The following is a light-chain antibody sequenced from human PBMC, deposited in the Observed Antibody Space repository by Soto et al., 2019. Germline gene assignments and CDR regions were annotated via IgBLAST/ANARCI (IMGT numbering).Light chain of an antibody. CDR2: EAV. CDR1: ESLSSTF. Sequence: EIVLTQSPGTLSLSPGERATLSCRASESLSSTFFGWYQQKAGQAPRLRISEAVTRAAGIPDRFSGSGSVTHFQLNIFSVVPEDAAVYYCRQYANSPLTFGHETRLEMK. J-gene: IGKJ5*01. V-gene: IGKV3-20*01. CDR3: RQYANSPLT.